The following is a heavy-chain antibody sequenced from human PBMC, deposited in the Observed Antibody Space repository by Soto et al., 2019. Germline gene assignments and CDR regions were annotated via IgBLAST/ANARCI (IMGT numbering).Heavy chain of an antibody. Sequence: QVQLQESGPGLVKPSQTLSLTCTVSGGSISSGGYYWSWIRQHPGKGLEWIGYIYYSGSTYYNPSLKNRVTISVDTSKNQFSLKLSSVTAADTAVYYCARDSQGGYCSSTSCFNYGMDVWGQGTTVTVSS. J-gene: IGHJ6*02. V-gene: IGHV4-31*03. CDR3: ARDSQGGYCSSTSCFNYGMDV. CDR1: GGSISSGGYY. CDR2: IYYSGST. D-gene: IGHD2-2*03.